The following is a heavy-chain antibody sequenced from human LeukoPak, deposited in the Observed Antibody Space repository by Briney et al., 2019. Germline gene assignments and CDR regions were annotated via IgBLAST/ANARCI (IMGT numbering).Heavy chain of an antibody. J-gene: IGHJ4*02. CDR1: GGTFSSYA. Sequence: SVKVSCKASGGTFSSYAISWVRQAPGQGLEWMGGIIPILGTANYAQKFQGRVTITADESTSTAYMELRSLRSDDTAVYYCARVQNYYDSSGFDYWGQGTLVTVSS. CDR3: ARVQNYYDSSGFDY. D-gene: IGHD3-22*01. CDR2: IIPILGTA. V-gene: IGHV1-69*13.